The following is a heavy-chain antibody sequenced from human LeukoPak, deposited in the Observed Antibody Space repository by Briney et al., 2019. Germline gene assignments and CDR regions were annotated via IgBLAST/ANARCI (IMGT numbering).Heavy chain of an antibody. CDR1: GGSISSSSYY. Sequence: SETLSLTCTVSGGSISSSSYYWGWIRQPPGKGLEWIGSIYYSGSTYYNPSLKSRVTISVDTSKNQFSLKLSSVTAADTAVYYCARNEAMSYYFDYWGQGTLVTVSS. CDR3: ARNEAMSYYFDY. V-gene: IGHV4-39*07. CDR2: IYYSGST. J-gene: IGHJ4*02.